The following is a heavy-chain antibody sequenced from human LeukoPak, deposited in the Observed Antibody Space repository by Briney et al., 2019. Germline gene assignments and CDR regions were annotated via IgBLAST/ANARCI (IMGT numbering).Heavy chain of an antibody. CDR2: IYSGGST. D-gene: IGHD1-26*01. CDR3: ARVWELSFDY. V-gene: IGHV3-53*01. J-gene: IGHJ4*02. CDR1: GFTVGSNT. Sequence: GGSLRLSCAASGFTVGSNTMSWVRQAPGKGLEWVSVIYSGGSTYYADSVKGRFTISRDISKNTVHLQMNSLRAEDTAVYYCARVWELSFDYWGQGTLVTVSS.